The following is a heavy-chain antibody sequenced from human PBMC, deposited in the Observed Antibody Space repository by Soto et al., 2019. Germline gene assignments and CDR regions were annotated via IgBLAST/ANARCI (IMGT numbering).Heavy chain of an antibody. CDR1: GGSISSGGYY. D-gene: IGHD3-10*01. CDR3: ARVFTMVRGVVDY. Sequence: QVQLQESGPGLVKPSQTLSLTCTVSGGSISSGGYYWSWIRQHPGKGLEWIGYIYYSGSTYYNPYLKSRVSISVDTSKNQFSQKLSSVTAADTDVYDCARVFTMVRGVVDYWGQGTLVTVSS. CDR2: IYYSGST. J-gene: IGHJ4*02. V-gene: IGHV4-31*03.